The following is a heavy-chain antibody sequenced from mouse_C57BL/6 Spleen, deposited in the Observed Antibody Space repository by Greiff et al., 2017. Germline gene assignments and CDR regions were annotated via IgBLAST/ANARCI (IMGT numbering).Heavy chain of an antibody. V-gene: IGHV14-1*01. CDR2: IDPEDGDT. J-gene: IGHJ3*01. CDR1: GFNIKDYY. D-gene: IGHD1-1*01. CDR3: TTDYYGSSYWFAY. Sequence: EVQLQQSGAELVRPGASVKLSCTASGFNIKDYYMHWVKQRPEQGLEWIGRIDPEDGDTEYAPKFQGKATMTADTSSNTAYLQLSRLTSEDTAVYYCTTDYYGSSYWFAYWGQGTLVTVSA.